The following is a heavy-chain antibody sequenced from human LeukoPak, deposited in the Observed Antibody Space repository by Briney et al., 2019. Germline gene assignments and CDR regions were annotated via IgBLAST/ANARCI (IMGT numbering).Heavy chain of an antibody. V-gene: IGHV3-33*01. CDR3: ARQRQQPYEFDY. Sequence: GGSLRLSCAASGFTFSSYGMHWVRQAPGRGLEWVAVIWYDGSNKYYVDSVKGRFTISRNNSKNTLYLQMNNLRAEDTAVYYCARQRQQPYEFDYWGQGTLVTVSS. CDR2: IWYDGSNK. D-gene: IGHD6-13*01. J-gene: IGHJ4*02. CDR1: GFTFSSYG.